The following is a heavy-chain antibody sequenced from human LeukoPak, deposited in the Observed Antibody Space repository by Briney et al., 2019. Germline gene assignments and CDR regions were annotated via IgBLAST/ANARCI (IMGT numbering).Heavy chain of an antibody. J-gene: IGHJ4*02. V-gene: IGHV3-20*04. CDR3: ARAPGDLLWFGELV. Sequence: GGSLRLSCAASGFTFDDYGMSWVRQAPGKGLEWVSGINWNGGSTGYADSVKGRFTISRDNSKNTLYLQMNSLRADDTAVYYCARAPGDLLWFGELVWGQGTLVTVSS. CDR1: GFTFDDYG. CDR2: INWNGGST. D-gene: IGHD3-10*01.